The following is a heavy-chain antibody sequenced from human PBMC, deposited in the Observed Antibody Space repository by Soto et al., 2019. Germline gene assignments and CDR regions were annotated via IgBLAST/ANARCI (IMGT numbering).Heavy chain of an antibody. J-gene: IGHJ4*02. CDR3: ARAGRDCSSTSCYAGPLDY. Sequence: TCTVSGGSISTGGYYWSWIRQHPGKGLEWIGYIYYSGSTYYNPSLKSRVTISVDTSKNQFSLKLSSVTAADTAVYYCARAGRDCSSTSCYAGPLDYWGQGTLVTVSS. D-gene: IGHD2-2*01. CDR2: IYYSGST. V-gene: IGHV4-31*03. CDR1: GGSISTGGYY.